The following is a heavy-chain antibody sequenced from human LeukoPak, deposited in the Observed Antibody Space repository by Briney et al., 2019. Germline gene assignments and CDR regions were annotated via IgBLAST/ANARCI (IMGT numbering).Heavy chain of an antibody. J-gene: IGHJ4*02. CDR2: ISYDGSYK. D-gene: IGHD6-19*01. CDR3: ARRSGIAVAGAFDY. V-gene: IGHV3-30*04. Sequence: PGGSLRLSCAASGFTFSNYAVHWVRQAPGKGLEWVAVISYDGSYKYYADSVKGRFTISRDNSKNTLYLQMNSLRAEDTAVYYCARRSGIAVAGAFDYWGQGTLVTVSS. CDR1: GFTFSNYA.